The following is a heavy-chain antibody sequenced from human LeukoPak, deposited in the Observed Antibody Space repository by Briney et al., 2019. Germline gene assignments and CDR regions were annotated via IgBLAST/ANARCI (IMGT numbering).Heavy chain of an antibody. Sequence: SETLSLTCTISGGSVSDYYWSWIWQSPGKGLEWIGYIYHTGSTSYSPSLKSRVTISADTSQNQFSLKLGSVTAADTAVYYCASRKLGNDYWGQGTLVTVSS. CDR1: GGSVSDYY. D-gene: IGHD7-27*01. CDR2: IYHTGST. CDR3: ASRKLGNDY. J-gene: IGHJ4*02. V-gene: IGHV4-59*02.